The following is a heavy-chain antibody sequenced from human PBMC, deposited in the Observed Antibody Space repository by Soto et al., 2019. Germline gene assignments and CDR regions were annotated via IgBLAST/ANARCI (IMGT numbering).Heavy chain of an antibody. V-gene: IGHV1-3*01. CDR2: INAGNGNT. Sequence: QVQLVQSGAEVKKPGASVKVSCKASGYTFTSYAMHWVRQAPGQRLEWMGWINAGNGNTKYSQKFQGRVTITRDTSASTAYMELSSLRSGDTAVYYCARDSDYDFWSGYYAYWGQGTLVTVSS. CDR3: ARDSDYDFWSGYYAY. D-gene: IGHD3-3*01. CDR1: GYTFTSYA. J-gene: IGHJ4*02.